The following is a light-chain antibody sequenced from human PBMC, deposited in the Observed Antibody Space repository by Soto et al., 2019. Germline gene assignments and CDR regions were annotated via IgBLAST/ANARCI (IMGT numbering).Light chain of an antibody. V-gene: IGKV1-39*01. J-gene: IGKJ4*01. CDR2: SAS. Sequence: DIQMTQSPSSLSASVGDRVTISCRASQSISTFLLWYQQRPGEVPKVLIYSASRLQSGAPSRFSGSGSGADFTLTINSLQPEDLATYYCQQSYSAPLTFGGGTKVEIK. CDR1: QSISTF. CDR3: QQSYSAPLT.